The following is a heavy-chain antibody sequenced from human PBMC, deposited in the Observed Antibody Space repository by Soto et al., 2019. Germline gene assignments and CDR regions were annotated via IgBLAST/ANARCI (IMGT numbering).Heavy chain of an antibody. J-gene: IGHJ4*02. Sequence: KPSETLSLTCAVYGGSFSGYYWSWIRQPPGKGLEWIGEINHSGSTNYNPSLKSRVTISVDTSKNQFSLKLSSVTAADTAVYYCARRRGYSGYDHNYWGQGTLVTVSS. CDR1: GGSFSGYY. CDR3: ARRRGYSGYDHNY. CDR2: INHSGST. V-gene: IGHV4-34*01. D-gene: IGHD5-12*01.